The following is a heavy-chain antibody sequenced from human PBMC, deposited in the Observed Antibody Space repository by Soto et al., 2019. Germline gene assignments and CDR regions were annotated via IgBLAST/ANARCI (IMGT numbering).Heavy chain of an antibody. CDR1: GGTFSSYA. CDR2: IIPIFGTA. V-gene: IGHV1-69*13. D-gene: IGHD3-10*01. Sequence: SVKVSCKASGGTFSSYAISWVRQAPGQGLEWMGGIIPIFGTANYAQKFQGRVTITADESTSTAYMELSSLRSEDTAVYYCARDESYGSGSYWFDPWGQGTLVTVSS. J-gene: IGHJ5*02. CDR3: ARDESYGSGSYWFDP.